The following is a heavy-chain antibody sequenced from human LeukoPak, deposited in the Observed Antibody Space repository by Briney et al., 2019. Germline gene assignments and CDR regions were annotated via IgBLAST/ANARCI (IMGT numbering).Heavy chain of an antibody. CDR2: TDGATGNT. CDR1: EYTFTNYA. J-gene: IGHJ4*02. CDR3: ARSPGGNARSWLDS. Sequence: GASVKVSCKASEYTFTNYALHWVRQAPGQRLEWMGWTDGATGNTRFSQDFQGRLTITIDTSASTAYMELSSLRSEDTAVYYCARSPGGNARSWLDSWGQGTLVTVSS. V-gene: IGHV1-3*02. D-gene: IGHD4-23*01.